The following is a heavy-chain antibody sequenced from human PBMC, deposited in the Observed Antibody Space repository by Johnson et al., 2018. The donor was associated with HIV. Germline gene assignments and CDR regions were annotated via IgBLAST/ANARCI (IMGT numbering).Heavy chain of an antibody. D-gene: IGHD1-26*01. CDR1: GFTFSSYG. V-gene: IGHV3-30*02. Sequence: QVQLVESGGVVVQPGRSLRLSCAASGFTFSSYGMHWVRQAPGKGLEWVAFIRYDGSNKYYADSVKGRFTISRDNSKNTLYLQMNSLRAEDTAVYYCAKDPYSGSPIDIWGQGTMVTVSS. J-gene: IGHJ3*02. CDR2: IRYDGSNK. CDR3: AKDPYSGSPIDI.